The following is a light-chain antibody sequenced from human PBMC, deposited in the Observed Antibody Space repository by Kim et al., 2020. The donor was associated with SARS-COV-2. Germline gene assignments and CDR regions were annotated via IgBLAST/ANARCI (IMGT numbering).Light chain of an antibody. J-gene: IGLJ3*02. Sequence: QPVLTQPASVSGSPGQTITISCTGTSSDVGGYNSVSWYQQYPGRVPTLMIYDVTKQPSGVSHRFSGSKSGNTASLTISGLQTGDEAHYYCTSYTSSRTWVFGGGTQLTVL. CDR2: DVT. CDR3: TSYTSSRTWV. CDR1: SSDVGGYNS. V-gene: IGLV2-14*03.